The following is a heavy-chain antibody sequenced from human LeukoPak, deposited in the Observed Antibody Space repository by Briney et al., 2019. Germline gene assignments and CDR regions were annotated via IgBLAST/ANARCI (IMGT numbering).Heavy chain of an antibody. D-gene: IGHD3-10*01. CDR3: AIQGLPGTCYYNSPLDC. V-gene: IGHV5-51*01. J-gene: IGHJ4*02. Sequence: VESLKISCEGSGYSFTNYYIGWARQMPGKGLEWMGIIHPGDSDNRYSPSLQGQVTISADKSIRTAYLQWDSLKASDTAIYYCAIQGLPGTCYYNSPLDCWGQGTRATVSS. CDR1: GYSFTNYY. CDR2: IHPGDSDN.